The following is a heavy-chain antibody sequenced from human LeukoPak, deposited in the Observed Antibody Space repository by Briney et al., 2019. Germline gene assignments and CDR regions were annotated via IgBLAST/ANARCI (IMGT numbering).Heavy chain of an antibody. J-gene: IGHJ4*02. V-gene: IGHV1-8*01. D-gene: IGHD2-15*01. CDR3: ARGAFRYCSGGSCYSDY. CDR2: MNPNSGNT. Sequence: ASVKVSCKASGYTFTSYDINWVRQATGQGLEWMGWMNPNSGNTGYAQKFQGRVTMTRNTSISTAYMELSSLRPEDTAVYYCARGAFRYCSGGSCYSDYWGQGTLVTVSS. CDR1: GYTFTSYD.